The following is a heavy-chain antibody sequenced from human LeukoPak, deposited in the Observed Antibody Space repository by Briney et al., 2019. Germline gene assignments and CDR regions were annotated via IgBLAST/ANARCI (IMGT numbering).Heavy chain of an antibody. D-gene: IGHD6-6*01. J-gene: IGHJ4*02. CDR2: ISHSGST. CDR3: ARVQYSSSSVPD. V-gene: IGHV4-30-2*01. Sequence: PSETLSLTCAVSGGSISSGGFSWSWIRQPPGKGLEWIGYISHSGSTDHNPSLKSRVTISEDRSKNQFSLKLRSVTAADTAVYYCARVQYSSSSVPDWGQGTLVTVSS. CDR1: GGSISSGGFS.